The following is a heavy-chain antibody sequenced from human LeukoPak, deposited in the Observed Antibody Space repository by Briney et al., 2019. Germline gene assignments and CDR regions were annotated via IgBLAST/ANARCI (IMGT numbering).Heavy chain of an antibody. V-gene: IGHV3-74*01. CDR2: INGGGSST. D-gene: IGHD3-10*01. CDR1: AFTFSNYW. CDR3: ASIITMVRGVPAGAFDI. Sequence: GGSLRLSCAASAFTFSNYWMHWVRQGPGKGLVWVSRINGGGSSTAYADSVKGRFTISRDNSKNTLYLQMNSLRPEDTAVYYCASIITMVRGVPAGAFDIWGQGTMVTVSS. J-gene: IGHJ3*02.